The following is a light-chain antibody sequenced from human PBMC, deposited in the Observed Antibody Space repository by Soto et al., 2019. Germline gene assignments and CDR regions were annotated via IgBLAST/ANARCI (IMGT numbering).Light chain of an antibody. CDR2: DAS. J-gene: IGKJ5*01. CDR3: QQFNNYPLT. V-gene: IGKV1D-13*01. Sequence: AIQLTQSPSSLSASVGDRVTITCRASQGVSSALAWDQQKPGTAPKLLIYDASDLETGVPSRFSGSGSGTDFTLTISSLQAEDFATYYCQQFNNYPLTFGQGTRLEIK. CDR1: QGVSSA.